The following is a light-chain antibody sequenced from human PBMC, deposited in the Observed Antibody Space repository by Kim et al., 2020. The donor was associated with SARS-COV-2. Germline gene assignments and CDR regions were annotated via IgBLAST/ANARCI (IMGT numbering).Light chain of an antibody. Sequence: ASVGDRVTITCRASQSISTWLAWYQQKPGKAPKLLIYKASSLQTGVPSRFSGSGSGTEFTLTISSLQPDDFATYYCQQYNHFSRTFGQGTKVDIK. CDR2: KAS. V-gene: IGKV1-5*03. CDR3: QQYNHFSRT. CDR1: QSISTW. J-gene: IGKJ1*01.